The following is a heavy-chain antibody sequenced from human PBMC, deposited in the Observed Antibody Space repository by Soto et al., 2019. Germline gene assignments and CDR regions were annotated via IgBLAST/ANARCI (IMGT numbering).Heavy chain of an antibody. V-gene: IGHV1-18*01. CDR1: GYIFVNYG. J-gene: IGHJ6*02. CDR3: VLVDNYVPPTQQDD. Sequence: QVQLVQSGDEVKKPGASVKVSCKASGYIFVNYGIAWVRQAPGQGLEWMGWISPYTGNTHSATKVQGRLTMTTDTSTSTAYMDLGSLTSDATAVYYCVLVDNYVPPTQQDDWGQGTTVTVSS. CDR2: ISPYTGNT. D-gene: IGHD3-16*01.